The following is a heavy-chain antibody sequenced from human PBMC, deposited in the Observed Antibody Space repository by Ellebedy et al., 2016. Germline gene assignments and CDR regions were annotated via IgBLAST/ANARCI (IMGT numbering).Heavy chain of an antibody. J-gene: IGHJ5*02. CDR2: IYPGDSDT. CDR1: GYSFTSYW. Sequence: GESLKISXKGSGYSFTSYWIGWVRQMPGKGLEWMGIIYPGDSDTRYSPSFQGQVTISADKSISTAYLQWSSLKASDTAMYYCARTLYGDYVGSTYNWFDPWGQGTLVTVSS. CDR3: ARTLYGDYVGSTYNWFDP. D-gene: IGHD4-17*01. V-gene: IGHV5-51*01.